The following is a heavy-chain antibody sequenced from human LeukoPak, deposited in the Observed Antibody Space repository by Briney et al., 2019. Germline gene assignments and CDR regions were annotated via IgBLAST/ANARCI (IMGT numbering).Heavy chain of an antibody. CDR1: GGTFSSYA. CDR3: ASVLISDSRVYQYYYYIDV. D-gene: IGHD6-6*01. J-gene: IGHJ6*03. Sequence: SVKVSCKASGGTFSSYAISWVRQAPGQGLEWMGGIIPIFGTANYAQKFQGRVTITTDESTSTAYMELSSLRSEDTAVYYCASVLISDSRVYQYYYYIDVWGKGTTVTVSS. CDR2: IIPIFGTA. V-gene: IGHV1-69*05.